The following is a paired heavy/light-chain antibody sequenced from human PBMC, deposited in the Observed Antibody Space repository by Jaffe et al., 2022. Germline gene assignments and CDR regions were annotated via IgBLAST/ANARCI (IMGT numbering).Heavy chain of an antibody. Sequence: QVQLQESGPGLVKPSETLSLTCVVSGGSISNFYWSWIRQTPGKGLEWIGHVRYSGDTNYNPSLKSRVSISVDTSKNQFSLNLMSVTAADTAVYYCARPGGLTGWYYFDFWGQGILVTVSS. CDR3: ARPGGLTGWYYFDF. V-gene: IGHV4-59*01. CDR1: GGSISNFY. J-gene: IGHJ4*02. D-gene: IGHD6-19*01. CDR2: VRYSGDT.
Light chain of an antibody. CDR1: SSDIGGYTY. CDR2: GVT. CDR3: SSYTSSSTLYVV. Sequence: QSALTQPASVSGSPGQSITISCTGTSSDIGGYTYVSWYQQHPGQAPKLMIYGVTNRPSGVSNRFSGSKSGNTASLTISGLQAEDEADYYCSSYTSSSTLYVVFGGGTKLTVL. V-gene: IGLV2-14*03. J-gene: IGLJ2*01.